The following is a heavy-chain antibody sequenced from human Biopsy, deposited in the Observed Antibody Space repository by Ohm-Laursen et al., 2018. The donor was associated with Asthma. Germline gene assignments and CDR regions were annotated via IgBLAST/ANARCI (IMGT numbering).Heavy chain of an antibody. V-gene: IGHV4-30-4*01. J-gene: IGHJ6*02. Sequence: TLSLTCTVSGASIRSPDHHWSWIRQSPGKGLEWIGFVFYSGTTHYSRSLERRLYISIDTARNQFSMSLRSLTAADTAVYFCARVASYGDLYFGIDVWGPGTPVSVS. CDR3: ARVASYGDLYFGIDV. CDR1: GASIRSPDHH. CDR2: VFYSGTT. D-gene: IGHD4-17*01.